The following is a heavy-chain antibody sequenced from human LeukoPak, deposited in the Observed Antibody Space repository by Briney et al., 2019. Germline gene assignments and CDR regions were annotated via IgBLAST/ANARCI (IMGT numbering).Heavy chain of an antibody. D-gene: IGHD6-13*01. CDR3: ASLGSSWSDGFDY. V-gene: IGHV4-59*01. CDR2: IYYSGST. CDR1: GGSISSYY. J-gene: IGHJ4*02. Sequence: SETLSLTCTVSGGSISSYYWSWIRQPPGKGLEWIGYIYYSGSTNYNPSLKSRVTISVDTSKNQFSLKLGSVTAADTAVYYCASLGSSWSDGFDYWGQGTLVTVSS.